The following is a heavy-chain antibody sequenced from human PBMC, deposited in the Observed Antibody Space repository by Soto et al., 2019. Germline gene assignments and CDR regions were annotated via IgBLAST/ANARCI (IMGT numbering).Heavy chain of an antibody. CDR2: MNPNSGNT. V-gene: IGHV1-8*01. Sequence: ASVKVSCKXSGNTFTSYDINWVRQATGQGLEWMGWMNPNSGNTGYAQKFQGRVTMTRNTSISTAYMELSSLRSEDTAVYYCARLQGSGIVDDAFDIWGQGTMVTVSS. CDR3: ARLQGSGIVDDAFDI. J-gene: IGHJ3*02. D-gene: IGHD3-10*01. CDR1: GNTFTSYD.